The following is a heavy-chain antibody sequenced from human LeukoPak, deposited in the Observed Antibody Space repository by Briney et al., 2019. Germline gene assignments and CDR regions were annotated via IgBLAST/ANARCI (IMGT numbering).Heavy chain of an antibody. CDR1: GGSISSYY. CDR3: ARETSYSSLFDY. J-gene: IGHJ4*02. D-gene: IGHD6-13*01. V-gene: IGHV4-59*01. CDR2: IYYSGST. Sequence: SETLSLTCTVSGGSISSYYWSWIRQPPGKGLEWIGYIYYSGSTNYNPSLKSRVTISVDTSKNQFSLKLCSVTAAGTAVYYCARETSYSSLFDYWGQGTLVTVSS.